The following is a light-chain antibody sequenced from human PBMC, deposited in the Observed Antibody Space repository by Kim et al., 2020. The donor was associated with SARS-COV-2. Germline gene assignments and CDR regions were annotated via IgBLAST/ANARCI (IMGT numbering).Light chain of an antibody. CDR3: NSRDNSGDHWV. V-gene: IGLV3-19*01. CDR1: SLKDNY. CDR2: GEN. J-gene: IGLJ3*02. Sequence: SSELTQDPAVSVALGQTVRITCQGDSLKDNYASWYQQKPGQAPILVIYGENNRPSEIPDRFSGSRSGDTASLTITAAQAEDDADYYCNSRDNSGDHWVFGGGTKLTV.